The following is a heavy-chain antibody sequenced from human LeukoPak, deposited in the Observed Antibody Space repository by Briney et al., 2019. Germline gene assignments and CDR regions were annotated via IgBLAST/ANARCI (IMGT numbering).Heavy chain of an antibody. Sequence: GESLKISCKGSGYSFTSYWIGWVRQMPGKGLEWMGIIYPGDSDTRYSSSFQGQVTISAAKSISTAYLQWSSLKASDTAMYYCARGVEQQLVLNAFDIWGQGTMVTVSS. V-gene: IGHV5-51*01. CDR3: ARGVEQQLVLNAFDI. D-gene: IGHD6-13*01. CDR1: GYSFTSYW. CDR2: IYPGDSDT. J-gene: IGHJ3*02.